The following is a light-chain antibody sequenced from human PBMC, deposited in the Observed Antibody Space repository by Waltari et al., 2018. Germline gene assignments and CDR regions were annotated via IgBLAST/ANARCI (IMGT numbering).Light chain of an antibody. Sequence: QSALTQPASVSGSPGQSIPIPCPGSRTDVGIYNMLPWYQQVPGKAPKLLLHDVNQRPSGVSYRFSGSKSGNTASLTISDLQAADEAVYFCCSYAGHFYLFGTGTNVAVL. V-gene: IGLV2-23*02. CDR3: CSYAGHFYL. CDR2: DVN. J-gene: IGLJ1*01. CDR1: RTDVGIYNM.